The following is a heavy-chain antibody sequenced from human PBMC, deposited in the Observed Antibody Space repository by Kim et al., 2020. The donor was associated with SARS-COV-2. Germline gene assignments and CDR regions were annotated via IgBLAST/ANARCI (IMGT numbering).Heavy chain of an antibody. CDR3: AKNPYLSCSPRCYIDY. J-gene: IGHJ4*02. Sequence: SVKGRFTISRDNSKNTLHLQMNSLRAEDTAVYYCAKNPYLSCSPRCYIDYWGQGTLVTVSS. D-gene: IGHD2-2*02. V-gene: IGHV3-23*01.